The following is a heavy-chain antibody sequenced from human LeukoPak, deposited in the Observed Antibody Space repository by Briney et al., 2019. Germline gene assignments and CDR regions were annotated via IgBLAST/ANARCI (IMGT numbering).Heavy chain of an antibody. Sequence: KPSETLSLPRTVSGGSISSSSYYWGWIRLPPGEGLEWIGSIYYSGNTYYNPSLQSRVTISVDTSKNQFSLKLSSVTAADTAVYYCARHDPSAQPDYWGQGTLVTVSS. J-gene: IGHJ4*02. CDR2: IYYSGNT. CDR1: GGSISSSSYY. CDR3: ARHDPSAQPDY. V-gene: IGHV4-39*01.